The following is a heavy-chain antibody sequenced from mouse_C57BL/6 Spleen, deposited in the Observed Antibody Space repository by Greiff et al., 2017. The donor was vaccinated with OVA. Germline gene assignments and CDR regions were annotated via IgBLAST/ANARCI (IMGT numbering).Heavy chain of an antibody. J-gene: IGHJ2*01. CDR2: IDPENGDT. Sequence: EVKLQESGAELVRPGASVKLSCTASGFNIKDDYMHWVKQRPEQGLEWIGWIDPENGDTEYASKFQGKATITADTSSNTAYLQLSSLTSEDTAVYYCTSPRNYVDYWGQGTTLTVSS. V-gene: IGHV14-4*01. CDR3: TSPRNYVDY. CDR1: GFNIKDDY.